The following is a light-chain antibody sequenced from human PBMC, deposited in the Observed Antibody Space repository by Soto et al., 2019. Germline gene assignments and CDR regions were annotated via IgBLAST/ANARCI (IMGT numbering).Light chain of an antibody. CDR1: QSVSTY. CDR3: QQSYGIPRT. V-gene: IGKV1-39*01. Sequence: DIQMTQSPSSLSASVGDRVTITCRASQSVSTYFNWYQQKPGKATNLLIYAASNLQSGVPSRFSVTGSGTDFTLTISSLQPEDSATYYCQQSYGIPRTFGQGTKVEIK. J-gene: IGKJ1*01. CDR2: AAS.